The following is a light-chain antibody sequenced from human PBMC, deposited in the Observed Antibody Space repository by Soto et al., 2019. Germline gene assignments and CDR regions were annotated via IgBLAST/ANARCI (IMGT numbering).Light chain of an antibody. J-gene: IGKJ4*01. Sequence: DIVMTQSPDSLAVSLGERATINCRSSQSVLFSSNNNNYLAWYQQKPGQPPKLLLYWASTRQSGVPDRFSGSGSGTDFTLTISSLQAEDVAVYYCQQYYSTPLTFGGGTKVEIK. CDR2: WAS. CDR3: QQYYSTPLT. V-gene: IGKV4-1*01. CDR1: QSVLFSSNNNNY.